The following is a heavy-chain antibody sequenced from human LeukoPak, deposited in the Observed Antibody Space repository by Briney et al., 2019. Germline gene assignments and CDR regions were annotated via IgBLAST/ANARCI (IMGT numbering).Heavy chain of an antibody. CDR2: MNPNSGNT. D-gene: IGHD6-6*01. J-gene: IGHJ5*02. V-gene: IGHV1-8*03. CDR3: ARGSIATTTGIT. Sequence: ASVKVSCKTSGYTFSGYYMNWVRQAPGQGLEWMGWMNPNSGNTGYAQKFQGRVTITRNTSISTAYMELSSLRSEDTAVYYCARGSIATTTGITWGQGTLVTVSS. CDR1: GYTFSGYY.